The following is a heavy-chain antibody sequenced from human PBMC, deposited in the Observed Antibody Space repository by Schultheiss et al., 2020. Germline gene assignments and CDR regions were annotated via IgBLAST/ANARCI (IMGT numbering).Heavy chain of an antibody. D-gene: IGHD5-24*01. CDR1: GGSFSGYY. V-gene: IGHV4-34*01. J-gene: IGHJ4*02. CDR2: IYYSGST. CDR3: ARGGLQSSRGSLDY. Sequence: SETLSLTCAVYGGSFSGYYWSWIRQPPGKGLEWIGSIYYSGSTYYNPSLKSRVTISVDTSKNQFSLKLSSVTAADTAVYYCARGGLQSSRGSLDYWGQGTLVTVSS.